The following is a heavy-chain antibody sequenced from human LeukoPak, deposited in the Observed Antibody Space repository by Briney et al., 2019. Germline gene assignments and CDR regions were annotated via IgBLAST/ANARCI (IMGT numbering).Heavy chain of an antibody. J-gene: IGHJ4*02. CDR2: ISGSGTNT. CDR1: GFTFSSYA. V-gene: IGHV3-23*01. D-gene: IGHD3-10*01. CDR3: AKEYSMVRASVFGD. Sequence: GGSLRLSCAASGFTFSSYAMSWVRQAPGKGLEWVSSISGSGTNTDYADSVKGRFTISRDNSKNTLYLQMNSLRAEDTAVYYCAKEYSMVRASVFGDWGQGTLVTVSS.